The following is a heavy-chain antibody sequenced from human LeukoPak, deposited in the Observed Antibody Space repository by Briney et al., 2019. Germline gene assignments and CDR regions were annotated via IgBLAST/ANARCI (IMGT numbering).Heavy chain of an antibody. V-gene: IGHV1-2*06. D-gene: IGHD1-7*01. CDR1: GHTFTGYY. Sequence: ASVKVSCKASGHTFTGYYMHWVRQAPGQGLEWMGRINPNSGGTNYAQKFQGRVTMTRDTSISTAYMELSRLRSDDTAVYYCARGLELMISYYYYYMDVWGKGTTVTVSS. CDR3: ARGLELMISYYYYYMDV. CDR2: INPNSGGT. J-gene: IGHJ6*03.